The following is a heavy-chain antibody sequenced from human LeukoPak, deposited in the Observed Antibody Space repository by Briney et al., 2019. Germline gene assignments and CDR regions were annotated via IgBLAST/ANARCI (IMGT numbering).Heavy chain of an antibody. V-gene: IGHV1-8*01. CDR1: GYTFTSYD. D-gene: IGHD3-3*01. CDR3: ARGKRITIFGVVIRSPYYFDY. CDR2: MSPNSGNT. J-gene: IGHJ4*02. Sequence: ASVKVSCKASGYTFTSYDINWVRQATGQGLEWMGWMSPNSGNTGYAQKFQGRVTMTRNTSIGTAYMELSSLRSEDTAVYYCARGKRITIFGVVIRSPYYFDYWGPGTLVTVSS.